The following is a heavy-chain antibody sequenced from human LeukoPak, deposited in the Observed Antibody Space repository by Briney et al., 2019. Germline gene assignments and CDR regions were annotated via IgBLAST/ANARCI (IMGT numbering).Heavy chain of an antibody. CDR1: GYTFTSYD. CDR3: ARVRNSGLESFDY. V-gene: IGHV1-8*01. CDR2: MNPNSGNT. J-gene: IGHJ4*02. D-gene: IGHD6-19*01. Sequence: GASVKVSCKASGYTFTSYDINWVRQATGQGLEWMGWMNPNSGNTGYAQKFQGRVTMTRNTSISPAYMELSSLRSEDTAVCHCARVRNSGLESFDYWGQGSLVGVCS.